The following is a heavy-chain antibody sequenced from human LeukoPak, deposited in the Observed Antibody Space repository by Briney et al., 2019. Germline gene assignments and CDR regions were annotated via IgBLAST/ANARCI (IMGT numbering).Heavy chain of an antibody. D-gene: IGHD3-10*01. CDR2: IYYSGST. V-gene: IGHV4-61*01. CDR1: GGSVSSGSYH. Sequence: SETLSLTCTVSGGSVSSGSYHWSWIRQPPGKGLEWIGYIYYSGSTNYNPSLKSRVTISIDTSKNQFSLKLRSVTAADMAVYYCAGAYGDLSRWGQGTLVTVSS. CDR3: AGAYGDLSR. J-gene: IGHJ4*02.